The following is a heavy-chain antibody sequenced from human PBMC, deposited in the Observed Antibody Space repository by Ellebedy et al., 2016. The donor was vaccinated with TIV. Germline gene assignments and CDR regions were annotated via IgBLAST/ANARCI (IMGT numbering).Heavy chain of an antibody. D-gene: IGHD1-14*01. V-gene: IGHV3-33*08. CDR2: IWYDGSIK. Sequence: GESLKISXLASGFAFSSHAMHWVRQAPGKGLDWVAVIWYDGSIKFYGDSVKGRFTISRDNSKNMLYLQMNSLRAEDTAVYYCVRGEPIADYWGQGILVTVSS. J-gene: IGHJ4*02. CDR1: GFAFSSHA. CDR3: VRGEPIADY.